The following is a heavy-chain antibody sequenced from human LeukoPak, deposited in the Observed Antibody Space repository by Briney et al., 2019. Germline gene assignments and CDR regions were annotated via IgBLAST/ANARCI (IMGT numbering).Heavy chain of an antibody. J-gene: IGHJ4*02. CDR2: IYYSGST. V-gene: IGHV4-30-4*07. Sequence: PSETLSLTCAVSGGSISSGGYSWSWIRQPPGKGLEWIGYIYYSGSTYYNPSLKSRVTISVDTSKNQFSLKLSSVTAADTAVYYCAREGPRGSSWALDYWGQGTLVTVSS. CDR1: GGSISSGGYS. D-gene: IGHD6-13*01. CDR3: AREGPRGSSWALDY.